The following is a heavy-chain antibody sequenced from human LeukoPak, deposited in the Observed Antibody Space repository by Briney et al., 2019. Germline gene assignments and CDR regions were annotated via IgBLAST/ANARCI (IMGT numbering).Heavy chain of an antibody. CDR1: GYTFTSYD. D-gene: IGHD2-15*01. Sequence: ASVKVSCKASGYTFTSYDINWVRQAPGQRLEWMGWINAGNGNTKYSQKFQGRVTITRDTSASTAYMELSSLRSEDTAVYYCARGGHSSGFDYWGQGTLVTVSS. CDR3: ARGGHSSGFDY. J-gene: IGHJ4*02. CDR2: INAGNGNT. V-gene: IGHV1-3*01.